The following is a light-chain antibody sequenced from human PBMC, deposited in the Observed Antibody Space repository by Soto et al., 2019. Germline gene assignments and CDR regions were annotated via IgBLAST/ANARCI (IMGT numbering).Light chain of an antibody. V-gene: IGKV3-15*01. J-gene: IGKJ5*01. CDR2: DAS. CDR3: QQYIKWPIT. Sequence: EIVMTQSPGTLSVSPGERATLSCRASQSVSSNLAWYQQKPGQAPRLLISDASTRATGIPARFSGSGSGTEFTLTVSSLQSEDFAVYSGQQYIKWPITFGQGTRLEIK. CDR1: QSVSSN.